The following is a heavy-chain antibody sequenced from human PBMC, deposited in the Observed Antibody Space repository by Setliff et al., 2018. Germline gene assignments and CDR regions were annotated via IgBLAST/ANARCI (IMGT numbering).Heavy chain of an antibody. Sequence: RASVKVSCKASGGTFSNIGISWVRQAPGQGLEWMGGIIPLFGTTNYAQEFQGRVTMTTDTPTNTAYMELRSLRSDDTAVYYCARGPLDFVVLPAAGKFDYWGQGTLVTVSS. V-gene: IGHV1-69*05. CDR3: ARGPLDFVVLPAAGKFDY. CDR2: IIPLFGTT. D-gene: IGHD2-2*01. CDR1: GGTFSNIG. J-gene: IGHJ4*02.